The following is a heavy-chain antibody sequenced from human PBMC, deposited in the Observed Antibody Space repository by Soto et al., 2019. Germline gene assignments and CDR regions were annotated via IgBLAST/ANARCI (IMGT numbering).Heavy chain of an antibody. CDR2: IYYSGST. J-gene: IGHJ4*02. CDR3: AGHRSSSTYYYFDY. D-gene: IGHD2-2*01. V-gene: IGHV4-61*08. CDR1: GGSISSGGYY. Sequence: SETLSLTCAVSGGSISSGGYYWSWIRQPPGKGLEWIGYIYYSGSTNYNPSLKSRVTISVDTSKNQFSLKLSSVTAADTAVYYCAGHRSSSTYYYFDYWGQGTLVTVSS.